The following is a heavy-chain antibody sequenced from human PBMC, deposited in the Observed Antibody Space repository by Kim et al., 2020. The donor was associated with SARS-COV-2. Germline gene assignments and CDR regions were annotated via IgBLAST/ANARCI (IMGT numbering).Heavy chain of an antibody. J-gene: IGHJ6*02. CDR2: IYYSGST. D-gene: IGHD3-3*01. CDR1: GGSISSSSYY. V-gene: IGHV4-39*01. Sequence: SETLSLTCTVSGGSISSSSYYWGWIRQPPGKGMEWIGSIYYSGSTYYNPSLKSRVTISVDTSKNQFSLTLSSVTAADTAVYYCARLEMATMIFGYYYYGMDVGGQGTTVT. CDR3: ARLEMATMIFGYYYYGMDV.